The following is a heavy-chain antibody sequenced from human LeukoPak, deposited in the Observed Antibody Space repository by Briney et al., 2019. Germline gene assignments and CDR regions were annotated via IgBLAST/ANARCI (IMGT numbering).Heavy chain of an antibody. CDR1: RFSFNTYW. V-gene: IGHV3-74*01. D-gene: IGHD5-24*01. J-gene: IGHJ4*02. CDR2: INSDGSST. Sequence: GGSLRLSCAASRFSFNTYWMHWVRQAPGMGLVWVSRINSDGSSTSYVDSVKGRFTISRDNAKNTLYLQMNNLRAEDTAVYYCVRGRYYFDYWGQGTLVTVSS. CDR3: VRGRYYFDY.